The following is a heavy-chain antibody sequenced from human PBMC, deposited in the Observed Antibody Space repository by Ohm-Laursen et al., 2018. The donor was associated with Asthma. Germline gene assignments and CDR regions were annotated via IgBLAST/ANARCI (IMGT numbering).Heavy chain of an antibody. CDR3: ARDGYDILTVDAFDI. D-gene: IGHD3-9*01. J-gene: IGHJ3*02. CDR1: GFTFSSYG. Sequence: SLRLSCTASGFTFSSYGMHWVRQAPGKGLEWAAVISYDGSNKYYADSVKGRFTISRDNSKNTLYLQMNSLRAEDTAVYYCARDGYDILTVDAFDIWGQGTMVTVSS. V-gene: IGHV3-30*03. CDR2: ISYDGSNK.